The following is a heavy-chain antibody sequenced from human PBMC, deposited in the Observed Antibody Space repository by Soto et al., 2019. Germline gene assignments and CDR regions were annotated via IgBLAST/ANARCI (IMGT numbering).Heavy chain of an antibody. J-gene: IGHJ6*02. CDR2: IYWDDDK. D-gene: IGHD6-13*01. Sequence: QITLKESGPTLVKPTQTLTLTCTFSGFSLSTSGVGVGWIRQPPGKALEWLALIYWDDDKRYSPSLKSRLTITKDTSKNQVVLTMTNMDPVDTATYYCAKQLVRMPPMDYYYGMDVWGQGTTVTVSS. V-gene: IGHV2-5*02. CDR3: AKQLVRMPPMDYYYGMDV. CDR1: GFSLSTSGVG.